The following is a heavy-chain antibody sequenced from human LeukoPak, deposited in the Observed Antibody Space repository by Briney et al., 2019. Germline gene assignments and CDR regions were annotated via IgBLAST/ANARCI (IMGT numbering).Heavy chain of an antibody. V-gene: IGHV3-23*01. CDR1: GFTFSSYS. J-gene: IGHJ3*02. D-gene: IGHD4-17*01. Sequence: PGGSLRLSCAASGFTFSSYSMNWVRQAPGKGPEWVSAIRGGGTSEFYADSVKGRFRISRDNSKDTLFLQMNSLRAEDTAVYYCARDPNGDYIGAFDMWGPGTMVTVSS. CDR2: IRGGGTSE. CDR3: ARDPNGDYIGAFDM.